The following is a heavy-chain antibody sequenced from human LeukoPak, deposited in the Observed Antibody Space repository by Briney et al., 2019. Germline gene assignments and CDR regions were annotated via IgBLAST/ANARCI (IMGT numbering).Heavy chain of an antibody. V-gene: IGHV3-30-3*01. J-gene: IGHJ4*02. CDR3: ARDPSESSSWVRFDS. Sequence: PGRSLRLSCAASRFTFSSYTMHWVRQAPGQGLEWVAVISYDGSNKYYADSVKGRFTISRDNAENSLYLQMNSLRAEDTAVYYCARDPSESSSWVRFDSWGQGTLVTVSS. CDR2: ISYDGSNK. D-gene: IGHD6-13*01. CDR1: RFTFSSYT.